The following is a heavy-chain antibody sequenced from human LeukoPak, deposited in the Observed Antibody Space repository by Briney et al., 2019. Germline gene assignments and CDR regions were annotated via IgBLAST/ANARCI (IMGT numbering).Heavy chain of an antibody. D-gene: IGHD3-3*01. CDR2: MNPNSGNT. CDR3: ARDFWSGYSFHYYMDV. Sequence: ASVTVSCKASGYTFTSYDINWVRQATGQGLEWMGWMNPNSGNTGYAQKFQGRVTMTRNTSISTAYMELSSLRSEDTAVYYCARDFWSGYSFHYYMDVWGKGTTVTVSS. J-gene: IGHJ6*03. CDR1: GYTFTSYD. V-gene: IGHV1-8*01.